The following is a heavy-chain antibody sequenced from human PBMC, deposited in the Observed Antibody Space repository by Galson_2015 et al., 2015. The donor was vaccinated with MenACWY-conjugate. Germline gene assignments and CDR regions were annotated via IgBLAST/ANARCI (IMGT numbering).Heavy chain of an antibody. Sequence: SLRLSCAASGFIFRSYEMNWVRQAPGTGLEWVSYISISGSTIYYADSVKGRFTISRDNANNSLYLQMNSLRAEDTAVYYCARQYCSGDGCSSDYWYFDLWGRGTLVTVSS. CDR1: GFIFRSYE. V-gene: IGHV3-48*03. CDR3: ARQYCSGDGCSSDYWYFDL. D-gene: IGHD2-15*01. CDR2: ISISGSTI. J-gene: IGHJ2*01.